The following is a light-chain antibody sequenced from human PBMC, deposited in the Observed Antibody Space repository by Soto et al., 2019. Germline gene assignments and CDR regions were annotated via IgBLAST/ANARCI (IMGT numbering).Light chain of an antibody. Sequence: DIQMTQSLSTLSASIGDRVTITCRASQTISSWLAWYQQKPGKAPKPLIYKASTLKSGVPSRFSGSGSGTEFTLTISSLQPDDFATYYCQHYNSYSEAFGQGTKVDIK. CDR2: KAS. J-gene: IGKJ1*01. V-gene: IGKV1-5*03. CDR1: QTISSW. CDR3: QHYNSYSEA.